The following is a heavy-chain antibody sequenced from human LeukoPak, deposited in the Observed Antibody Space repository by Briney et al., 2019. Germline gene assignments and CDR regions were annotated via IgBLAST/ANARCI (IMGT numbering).Heavy chain of an antibody. Sequence: ASVKVSCKACGYTFTSWDLHWVRQATGREVEWMGWMKPNSGNTGYGQSFQGRIPMTRDISIGTAYMELSNLTSEDTAIYYCTRGSSGRRDNWGQGTLVTVSA. J-gene: IGHJ4*02. CDR1: GYTFTSWD. CDR3: TRGSSGRRDN. V-gene: IGHV1-8*01. D-gene: IGHD6-19*01. CDR2: MKPNSGNT.